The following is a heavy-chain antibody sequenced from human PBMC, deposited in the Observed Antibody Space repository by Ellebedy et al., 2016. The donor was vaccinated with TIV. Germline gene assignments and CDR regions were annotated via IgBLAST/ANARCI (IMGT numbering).Heavy chain of an antibody. V-gene: IGHV3-33*01. J-gene: IGHJ4*02. D-gene: IGHD1-26*01. CDR1: GFTFSSYD. CDR3: ARDSGTVAY. Sequence: GGSLRLSXAASGFTFSSYDIHWVRQAPGKGLEWVAVIWYDGNKKYYADSVKGRFTISRDNSKNTVYLQMNSLRDEDTAVYYCARDSGTVAYWGQGTLVTVSS. CDR2: IWYDGNKK.